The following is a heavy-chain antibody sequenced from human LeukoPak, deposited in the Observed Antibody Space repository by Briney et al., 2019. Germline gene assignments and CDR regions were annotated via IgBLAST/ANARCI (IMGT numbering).Heavy chain of an antibody. CDR2: ISTTSSYT. Sequence: PGGSLRLSCAVSGFTFSDHYMSWIRQAPGKELEWVSYISTTSSYTDYADSLRGRFTISRDNAKNSLYLQMNSLRAEDTAVYYCARGHYGLDVWGQGTTVTVSS. V-gene: IGHV3-11*06. CDR3: ARGHYGLDV. CDR1: GFTFSDHY. J-gene: IGHJ6*02.